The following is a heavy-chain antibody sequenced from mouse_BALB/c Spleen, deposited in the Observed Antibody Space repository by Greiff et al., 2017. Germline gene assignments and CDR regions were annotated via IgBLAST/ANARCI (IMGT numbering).Heavy chain of an antibody. CDR2: INPSTGYT. CDR3: ARRPYDYYAMDY. V-gene: IGHV1-7*01. D-gene: IGHD6-5*01. CDR1: GYTFTSYW. Sequence: QVQLKESGAELAKPGASVKMSCKASGYTFTSYWMHWVKQRPGQGLEWIGYINPSTGYTEYNQKFKDKATLTADKSSSTAYMQLSSLTSEDSAVYYCARRPYDYYAMDYWGQGTSVTVSS. J-gene: IGHJ4*01.